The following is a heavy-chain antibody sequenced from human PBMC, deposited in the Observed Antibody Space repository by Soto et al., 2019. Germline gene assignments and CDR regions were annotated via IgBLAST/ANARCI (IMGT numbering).Heavy chain of an antibody. J-gene: IGHJ6*03. Sequence: SETLSLTCAVYGGSFSGYYWSWIRQPPGKGLEWIGEINHSGSTNYNPSLKSRVTISVDTSKNQFSLKLSSVTAADTAVYYCASLGFWSGYYNPENYYYYMDVWGKGTTVTVSS. CDR1: GGSFSGYY. CDR3: ASLGFWSGYYNPENYYYYMDV. CDR2: INHSGST. D-gene: IGHD3-3*01. V-gene: IGHV4-34*01.